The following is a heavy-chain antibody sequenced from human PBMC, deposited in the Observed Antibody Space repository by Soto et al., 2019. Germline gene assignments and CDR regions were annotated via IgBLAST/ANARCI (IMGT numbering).Heavy chain of an antibody. CDR1: GSTFTGYY. D-gene: IGHD2-2*01. J-gene: IGHJ4*02. CDR3: ARGVVVPAATQQWMGNVEFDX. V-gene: IGHV1-2*02. Sequence: SCTASGSTFTGYYMHWVRQAPGQGLEWMGWINPNRGGTNYAQKFQGRVTMTRYTSISTSYIELRRLRSDDTAVYYCARGVVVPAATQQWMGNVEFDXWGQGTLVTVSX. CDR2: INPNRGGT.